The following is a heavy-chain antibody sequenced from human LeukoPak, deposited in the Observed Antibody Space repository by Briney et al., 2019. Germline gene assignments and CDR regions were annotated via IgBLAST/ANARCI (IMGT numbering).Heavy chain of an antibody. J-gene: IGHJ4*02. D-gene: IGHD5-18*01. CDR3: ARGSRYMYGYDLVGSNDY. CDR2: ISPYNGNT. V-gene: IGHV1-18*01. Sequence: ASVKVSCKASGYTFTSHGISWVRQAPGQGLEWMGWISPYNGNTNYAQKLQGRVTMTTDISTSTAYMELRSLRSDDTAMYYCARGSRYMYGYDLVGSNDYWGQGTLVTVSS. CDR1: GYTFTSHG.